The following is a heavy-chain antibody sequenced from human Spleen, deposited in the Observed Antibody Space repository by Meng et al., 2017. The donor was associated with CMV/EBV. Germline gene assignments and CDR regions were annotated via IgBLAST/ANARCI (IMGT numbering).Heavy chain of an antibody. J-gene: IGHJ6*02. CDR1: GFSFSSYE. CDR2: ISSSAGTI. CDR3: ARGAPDYYYYQGMDV. D-gene: IGHD1-26*01. Sequence: GGPLRLSCAASGFSFSSYEMNWVRQAPGKGLEWVSYISSSAGTIYYADSVKGRFTISRDYAKNSLYLQMNSLRAEDSAVYYCARGAPDYYYYQGMDVWGLGTTVTVSS. V-gene: IGHV3-48*03.